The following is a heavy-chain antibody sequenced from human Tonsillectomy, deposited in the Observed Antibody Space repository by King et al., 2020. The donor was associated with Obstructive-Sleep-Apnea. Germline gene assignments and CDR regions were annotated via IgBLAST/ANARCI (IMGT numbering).Heavy chain of an antibody. CDR3: ASHGAQRYYYGSGSYYKPGNWFDP. D-gene: IGHD3-10*01. CDR2: INHSGST. V-gene: IGHV4-34*01. Sequence: VQLQQWGAGLLKPSETLSLTCAVYGGSFSGYYWSWIRQPPGKGLEWIGDINHSGSTNYNPSLKSRVTISVDTSKNQFSLKLSSVTAADTAVYYCASHGAQRYYYGSGSYYKPGNWFDPWGQGTLVTVSS. CDR1: GGSFSGYY. J-gene: IGHJ5*02.